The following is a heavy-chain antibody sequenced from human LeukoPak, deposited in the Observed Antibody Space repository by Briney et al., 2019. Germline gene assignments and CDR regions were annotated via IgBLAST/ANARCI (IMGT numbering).Heavy chain of an antibody. Sequence: ASVKVSCKASGYTFTSYDINWVRQATGQGLEWMGWMNPNSGNTGYAQKFQGRVAMTRNTSISTAYMELSSLRSEDTAVYYCARVWAPRTVTFDYWGQGTLVTVSS. CDR3: ARVWAPRTVTFDY. D-gene: IGHD4-11*01. CDR2: MNPNSGNT. CDR1: GYTFTSYD. J-gene: IGHJ4*02. V-gene: IGHV1-8*01.